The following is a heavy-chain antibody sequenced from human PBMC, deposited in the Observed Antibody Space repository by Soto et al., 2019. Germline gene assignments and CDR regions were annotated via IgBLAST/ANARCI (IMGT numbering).Heavy chain of an antibody. Sequence: HPGGSLRLSCAASGFTFSSYWMHWVRQAPGKGLVWVSRINSDGSSTSYADSVKGRFTISRDNAKNTLYLQMNSLRAEDTAVYYCARAGDYGDYVFDAFDIWGQGTMVTVSS. CDR2: INSDGSST. D-gene: IGHD4-17*01. V-gene: IGHV3-74*01. CDR1: GFTFSSYW. CDR3: ARAGDYGDYVFDAFDI. J-gene: IGHJ3*02.